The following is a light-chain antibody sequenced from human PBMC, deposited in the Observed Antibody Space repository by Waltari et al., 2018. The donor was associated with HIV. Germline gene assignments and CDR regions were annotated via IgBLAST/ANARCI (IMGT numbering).Light chain of an antibody. J-gene: IGKJ5*01. Sequence: AVQLTQSPSSLSTSVGDRVNITCRASQGISNALAWYQQKPEKAPKLLIYDASTLASGVPSRFSGSGSGTDFTLTISSLQPEDFATYYCQQFISYPVTFGQGTRLEIK. CDR3: QQFISYPVT. CDR2: DAS. CDR1: QGISNA. V-gene: IGKV1-13*02.